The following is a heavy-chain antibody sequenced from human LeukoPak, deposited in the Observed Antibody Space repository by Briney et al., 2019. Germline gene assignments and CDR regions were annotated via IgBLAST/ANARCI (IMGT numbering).Heavy chain of an antibody. V-gene: IGHV3-30*02. J-gene: IGHJ5*02. CDR1: GFTFSSYG. CDR2: IRYDGSNK. Sequence: GGSLRLSCAASGFTFSSYGMHWVRQAPGKGLEWVAFIRYDGSNKYYADSVKGRFTISRDNSKNTLYLQMNSLRAEDTAVYYCAKIADVDTAMVTSWGQGTLVTVSS. D-gene: IGHD5-18*01. CDR3: AKIADVDTAMVTS.